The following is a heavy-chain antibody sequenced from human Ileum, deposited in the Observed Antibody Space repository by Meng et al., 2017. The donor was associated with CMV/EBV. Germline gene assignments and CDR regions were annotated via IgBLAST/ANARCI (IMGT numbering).Heavy chain of an antibody. CDR3: ARDHDAFWVDPHFDY. CDR1: GFTFSSCA. J-gene: IGHJ4*02. CDR2: ISGDGAFT. Sequence: GESLKISCAASGFTFSSCAMHWVRQAPGKGLEYVSSISGDGAFTYYADSVKGRFTISRDNSKNTVYLQMDSLRVEDRSVYYCARDHDAFWVDPHFDYWGQGSLVTVSS. D-gene: IGHD3-3*01. V-gene: IGHV3-64*02.